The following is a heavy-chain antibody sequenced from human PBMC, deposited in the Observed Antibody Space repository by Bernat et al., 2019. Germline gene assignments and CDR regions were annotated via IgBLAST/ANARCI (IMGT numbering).Heavy chain of an antibody. CDR1: GGTFSSYT. V-gene: IGHV1-69*02. CDR3: ASEVDTAMADGYFDY. J-gene: IGHJ4*02. CDR2: IIPILGIA. Sequence: GGGGGRPGASVGVSCKASGGTFSSYTISWVRQAPGQGLEWMGRIIPILGIANYAQKFQGRVTITADKSTSTAYMELSSLRSEDTAVYYCASEVDTAMADGYFDYWGQGTLVTVSS. D-gene: IGHD5-18*01.